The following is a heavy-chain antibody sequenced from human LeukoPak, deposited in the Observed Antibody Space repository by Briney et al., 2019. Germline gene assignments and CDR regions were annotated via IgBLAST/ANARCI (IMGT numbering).Heavy chain of an antibody. J-gene: IGHJ4*02. D-gene: IGHD1-26*01. CDR1: GGSISSYY. Sequence: SETLSLTCTVSGGSISSYYWSWIRQPPGKGLEWIGYIYYSGSTNYNPSLKSRVTISVDTSKNQFSLKLTSVTAADTAVYYCARKGWVPYYFDFWGQGTLVTVSS. V-gene: IGHV4-59*01. CDR2: IYYSGST. CDR3: ARKGWVPYYFDF.